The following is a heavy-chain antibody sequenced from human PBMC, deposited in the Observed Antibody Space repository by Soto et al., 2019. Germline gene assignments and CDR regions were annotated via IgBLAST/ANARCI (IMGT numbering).Heavy chain of an antibody. CDR2: ISAYNGNT. CDR1: GYTFTGYG. J-gene: IGHJ4*02. Sequence: GASVKVSCKASGYTFTGYGISWVRQAPGQGLEWMGWISAYNGNTNYAQKLQGRVTMTTDTSTSTAYMELRSLRSDDTAVYYCARLSGYSYGYVASDYFDYWGQGTLVTVSS. CDR3: ARLSGYSYGYVASDYFDY. V-gene: IGHV1-18*01. D-gene: IGHD5-18*01.